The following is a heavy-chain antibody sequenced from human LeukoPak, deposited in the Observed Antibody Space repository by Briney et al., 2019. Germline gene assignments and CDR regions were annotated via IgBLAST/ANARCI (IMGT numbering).Heavy chain of an antibody. CDR1: GFTFSSYA. CDR3: ARAKNGAYS. Sequence: GESLRLSCAASGFTFSSYAMHWVRQAPGKGLEWVAVISYDGSNKYYADSVKGRFTISRDNSKNTLYLQMNSLRAEDTAVYYCARAKNGAYSWGQGTLVTVSS. D-gene: IGHD3-16*01. J-gene: IGHJ4*02. CDR2: ISYDGSNK. V-gene: IGHV3-30-3*01.